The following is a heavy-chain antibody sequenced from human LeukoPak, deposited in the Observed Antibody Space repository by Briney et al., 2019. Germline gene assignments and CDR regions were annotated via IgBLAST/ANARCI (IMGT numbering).Heavy chain of an antibody. J-gene: IGHJ5*02. CDR1: GGTFISYA. V-gene: IGHV1-69*06. CDR3: ARVVSPDYDYVWGSYRGNWFDP. Sequence: ASVKVSCKASGGTFISYAISWVGQARGQGGEGMGGIIPIFGTANYAQRFQGRVTITADKSTSTAYMELSSLRSEDTAVYYCARVVSPDYDYVWGSYRGNWFDPWGQGTLVTVSS. D-gene: IGHD3-16*02. CDR2: IIPIFGTA.